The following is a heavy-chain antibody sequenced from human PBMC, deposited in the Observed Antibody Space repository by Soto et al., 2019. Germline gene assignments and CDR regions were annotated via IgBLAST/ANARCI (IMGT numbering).Heavy chain of an antibody. Sequence: ASVKVSFKASGYTFTSYGISWVRQAPGQGLEWMGWISAYNGNTNYAQKLQGRVTMTTDTSTSTAYMELRSLRSDDTAVYYCARAQSQATYYDFWSGYSPFXFDYWGQGTLITVSS. CDR1: GYTFTSYG. V-gene: IGHV1-18*01. D-gene: IGHD3-3*01. J-gene: IGHJ4*02. CDR3: ARAQSQATYYDFWSGYSPFXFDY. CDR2: ISAYNGNT.